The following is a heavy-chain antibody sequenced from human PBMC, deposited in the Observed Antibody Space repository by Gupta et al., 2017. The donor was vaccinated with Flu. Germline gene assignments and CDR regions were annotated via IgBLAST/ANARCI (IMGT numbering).Heavy chain of an antibody. CDR3: ARDGADDCSGGSCYSWFDP. J-gene: IGHJ5*02. V-gene: IGHV3-74*01. CDR2: IKSDGSSA. Sequence: KGLVWVSRIKSDGSSATSADSVKGRFTISRDNAKNTLYLQMNSLRAEDTAVYYCARDGADDCSGGSCYSWFDPWGQGTLVTVSS. D-gene: IGHD2-15*01.